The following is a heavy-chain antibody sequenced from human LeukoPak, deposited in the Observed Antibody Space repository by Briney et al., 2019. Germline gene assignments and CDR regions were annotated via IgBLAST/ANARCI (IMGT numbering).Heavy chain of an antibody. Sequence: ASVKVSFKVSGYTFTDFYMHWVQQAPGKGLEWMGLVDPEDGETIYAEKLQGRVTITADTSTDTAYMELSSLRSENTAVYYCATDLMITMVRGVILDYWGQGTLVTVSS. V-gene: IGHV1-69-2*01. J-gene: IGHJ4*02. CDR2: VDPEDGET. CDR3: ATDLMITMVRGVILDY. CDR1: GYTFTDFY. D-gene: IGHD3-10*01.